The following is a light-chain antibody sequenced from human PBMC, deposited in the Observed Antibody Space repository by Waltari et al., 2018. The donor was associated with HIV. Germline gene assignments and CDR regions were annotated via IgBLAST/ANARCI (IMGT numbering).Light chain of an antibody. CDR2: EGN. V-gene: IGLV2-23*01. J-gene: IGLJ1*01. CDR3: CSYAGGPYV. CDR1: SSDVGRYNL. Sequence: GSPGQSITISCTGTSSDVGRYNLVSWYQQHPGKAPKLMIYEGNQRPSGVSNRFSGSKSGNTASLTISGLQAEDEADYYCCSYAGGPYVFGTGTKVTVL.